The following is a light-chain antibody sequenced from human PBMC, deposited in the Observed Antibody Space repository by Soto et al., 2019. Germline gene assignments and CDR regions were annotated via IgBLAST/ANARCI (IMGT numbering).Light chain of an antibody. CDR3: QQSYSTPIT. CDR1: QTISSW. V-gene: IGKV1-39*01. Sequence: IQVTQSPTPLSVSVGDRVTITCLASQTISSWLAWYQQKPGKAPKLLIYAASSLQSGVPSRFSGSGSGTDFTLTISSLQPEDFATYYCQQSYSTPITFGQGTRLEIK. CDR2: AAS. J-gene: IGKJ5*01.